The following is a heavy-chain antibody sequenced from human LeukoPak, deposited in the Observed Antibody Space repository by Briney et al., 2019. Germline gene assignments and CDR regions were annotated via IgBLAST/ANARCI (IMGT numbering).Heavy chain of an antibody. J-gene: IGHJ4*02. V-gene: IGHV5-51*01. CDR2: IYPGDSDT. D-gene: IGHD6-19*01. CDR3: ARHASNPAGYSSGWPIDY. Sequence: GESLKISCKGSGYSFTSYWIGWVRQMPGKGLEWMGIIYPGDSDTRYSPSFQGQVTISADKSISTAYLQWSSLKASDTAMYYCARHASNPAGYSSGWPIDYWGQGTLVTVSS. CDR1: GYSFTSYW.